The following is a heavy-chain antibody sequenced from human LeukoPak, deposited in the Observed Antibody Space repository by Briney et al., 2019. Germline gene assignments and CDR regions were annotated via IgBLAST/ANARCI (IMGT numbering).Heavy chain of an antibody. Sequence: PGGSLRLSCAASGFTFSNYGMHWVRQAPGKGLEWVAFIQFDGSETYYADSVKGRFTISRDNSKNMVYLQMNSLRAEDTAVYYCAKDDTSGWYDYWGQGTLVTVSS. CDR1: GFTFSNYG. J-gene: IGHJ4*02. CDR2: IQFDGSET. V-gene: IGHV3-30*02. CDR3: AKDDTSGWYDY. D-gene: IGHD6-19*01.